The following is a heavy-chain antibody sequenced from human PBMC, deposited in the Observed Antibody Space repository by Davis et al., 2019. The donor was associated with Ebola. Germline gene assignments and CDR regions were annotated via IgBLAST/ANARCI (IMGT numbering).Heavy chain of an antibody. CDR3: AKDTINIWFDI. Sequence: GGSLRLSCAASGFTFSSYGMHWVRQAPGKGLEWVAVISYDGSNKYYADSVKGRFTISRDNSKNTLYLQMNSLRAEDTAVYYCAKDTINIWFDIWGQGTMVTVSS. CDR2: ISYDGSNK. J-gene: IGHJ3*02. V-gene: IGHV3-30*18. D-gene: IGHD3-10*01. CDR1: GFTFSSYG.